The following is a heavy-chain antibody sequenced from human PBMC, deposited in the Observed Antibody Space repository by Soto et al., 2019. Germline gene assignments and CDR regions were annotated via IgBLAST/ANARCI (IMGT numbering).Heavy chain of an antibody. CDR2: INHSGST. CDR1: GGSFSGYY. CDR3: ARGESSSSSSAGVYYYYYYMDV. V-gene: IGHV4-34*01. J-gene: IGHJ6*03. Sequence: SETLSLTCAVYGGSFSGYYWSWIRQPPGKGLEWIGEINHSGSTNYNPSLKSRVTISVDTSKNQFSLKLSSVTAADTAVYYCARGESSSSSSAGVYYYYYYMDVWGKGTTVTVSS. D-gene: IGHD6-6*01.